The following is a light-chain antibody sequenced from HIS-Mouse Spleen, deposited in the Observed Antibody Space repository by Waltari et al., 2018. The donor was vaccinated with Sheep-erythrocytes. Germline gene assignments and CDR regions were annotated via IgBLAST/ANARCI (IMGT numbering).Light chain of an antibody. Sequence: SSELTQDPAVSVALGQTVRITCQGDSLRSYYASWFQQKPGQAPVLVIYGKNNRPSRVPNRFSGASQGNPASLTSTGAQAEDEADFYCNSRDSSGNHLGVVFGGGTKLTVL. CDR3: NSRDSSGNHLGVV. J-gene: IGLJ2*01. CDR1: SLRSYY. V-gene: IGLV3-19*01. CDR2: GKN.